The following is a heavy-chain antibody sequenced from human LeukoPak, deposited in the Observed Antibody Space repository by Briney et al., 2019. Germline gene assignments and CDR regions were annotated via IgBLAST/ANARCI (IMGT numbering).Heavy chain of an antibody. D-gene: IGHD3-22*01. V-gene: IGHV3-73*01. CDR2: IRSKANSYAT. CDR3: TRLVGDSSGYYGDY. CDR1: GFTFSGSA. J-gene: IGHJ4*02. Sequence: GGSLRLSCAASGFTFSGSAMHWVRQASGKGLGWVGRIRSKANSYATAYAASVKGRFTISRDDSKNTAYLQMNSLKTEDTAVYYCTRLVGDSSGYYGDYWGQGTLVTVSS.